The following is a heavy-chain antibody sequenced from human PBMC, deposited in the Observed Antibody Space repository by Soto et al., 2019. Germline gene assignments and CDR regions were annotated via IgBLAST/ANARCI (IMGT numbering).Heavy chain of an antibody. CDR2: IKQDGSEK. J-gene: IGHJ6*03. D-gene: IGHD3-22*01. V-gene: IGHV3-7*01. CDR3: ADSGSYTDV. CDR1: GFTFTTYW. Sequence: EVQLVESGGGLVQPGGSLRLSCAASGFTFTTYWMTWGRQAPGKGLEWVANIKQDGSEKYYVDSVKGRFTISRDNAKNSLYLQMNSLRAEDTAVYYCADSGSYTDVWGKGTTVIVSS.